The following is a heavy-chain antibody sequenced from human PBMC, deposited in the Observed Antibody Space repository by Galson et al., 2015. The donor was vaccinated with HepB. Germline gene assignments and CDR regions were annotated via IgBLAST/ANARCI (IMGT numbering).Heavy chain of an antibody. Sequence: CAISGDSVSSNSAAWNWIRQSPSRGLEWLGRTYYRYTRYNDYAESVKSRITINQDTSKNQFSLQLNSVTPEDTAVYYCAREAGVYGSGNYYSLDYWGQGTLVTVSS. CDR2: TYYRYTRYN. V-gene: IGHV6-1*01. J-gene: IGHJ4*02. CDR1: GDSVSSNSAA. CDR3: AREAGVYGSGNYYSLDY. D-gene: IGHD3-10*01.